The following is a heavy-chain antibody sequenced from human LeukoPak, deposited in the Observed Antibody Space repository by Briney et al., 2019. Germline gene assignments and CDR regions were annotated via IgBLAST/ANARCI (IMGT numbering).Heavy chain of an antibody. V-gene: IGHV4-59*01. CDR1: GGSFSDYY. CDR3: ARVGGGDFGDY. J-gene: IGHJ4*02. Sequence: PSETLSLTCAFSGGSFSDYYWSWIRQPPGKGLEWIGYIYYSGSTNYNPSLKSRVTISVDTSKNQFSLKLSSVTAADTAVYYCARVGGGDFGDYWGQGTLVTVSS. CDR2: IYYSGST. D-gene: IGHD2-21*02.